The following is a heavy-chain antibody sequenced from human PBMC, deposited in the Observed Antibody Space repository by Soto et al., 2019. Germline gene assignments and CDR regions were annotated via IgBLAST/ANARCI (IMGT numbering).Heavy chain of an antibody. CDR1: GGSISSYY. CDR2: IYYSGST. V-gene: IGHV4-59*08. Sequence: PSETLSLTCTVSGGSISSYYWSWIRQPPGKGLEWIWYIYYSGSTNYNPSLKSRVTISVDTSKNQFSRKLGSVTAADTAVYYCARHRPFISDYYYYMDGWGKGTTVTVSS. CDR3: ARHRPFISDYYYYMDG. J-gene: IGHJ6*03.